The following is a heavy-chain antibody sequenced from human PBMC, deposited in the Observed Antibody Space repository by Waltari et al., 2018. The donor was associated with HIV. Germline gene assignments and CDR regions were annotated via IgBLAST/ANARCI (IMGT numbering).Heavy chain of an antibody. D-gene: IGHD5-12*01. CDR2: IYPCDAET. V-gene: IGHV5-51*01. Sequence: EVQLVQSGAEVKKPGESLKISCQGSGYSFTNYWIGWVRQMPGKGLEWMGIIYPCDAETRYSPSFQGQVTISADKSISTAYLQWSSLKASDTAMFYCARLPTVTSIDYWGQGTLVTVSS. CDR3: ARLPTVTSIDY. J-gene: IGHJ4*02. CDR1: GYSFTNYW.